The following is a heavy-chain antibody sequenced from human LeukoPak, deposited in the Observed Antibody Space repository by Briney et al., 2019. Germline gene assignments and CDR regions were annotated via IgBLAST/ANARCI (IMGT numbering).Heavy chain of an antibody. V-gene: IGHV3-74*01. CDR1: GFTFSSYC. CDR2: INSDGSTT. J-gene: IGHJ4*02. Sequence: PGGSLRFSCAASGFTFSSYCMHWVRQAPGKGLVWVSCINSDGSTTNYADSVRGRFTISRDYAKNTLYLQMNSLRAEDTAVYYCALAAPGGAFDYWGQGTLVTVSS. CDR3: ALAAPGGAFDY. D-gene: IGHD6-25*01.